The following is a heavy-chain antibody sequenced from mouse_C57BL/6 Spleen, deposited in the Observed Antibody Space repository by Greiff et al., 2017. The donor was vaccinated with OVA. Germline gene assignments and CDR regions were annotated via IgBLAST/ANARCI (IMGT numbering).Heavy chain of an antibody. D-gene: IGHD4-1*01. CDR3: ARRTGTEGYYFDY. Sequence: EVMLVESGGGLVKPGGSPKLSCAASGFTFSDYGMHWVRQAPEKGLEWVAYISSGSSTIYYADTVKGRFTISRDNAKNTLFLQMTSLRSEDTAMYYCARRTGTEGYYFDYWGQGTTLTVSS. CDR1: GFTFSDYG. J-gene: IGHJ2*01. CDR2: ISSGSSTI. V-gene: IGHV5-17*01.